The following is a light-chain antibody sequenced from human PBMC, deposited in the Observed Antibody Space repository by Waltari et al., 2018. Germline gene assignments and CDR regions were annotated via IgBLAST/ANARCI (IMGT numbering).Light chain of an antibody. Sequence: AIRITQSPSSLSASTGDRVTITCRASQGISSYLAWYQQKPGKAPKLLIYAASTLQSGVPSSFSGSGSGTDFTLTISCLQSEDFATYYCQQYYSYPTFGGGTKVEIK. V-gene: IGKV1-8*01. CDR2: AAS. J-gene: IGKJ4*01. CDR3: QQYYSYPT. CDR1: QGISSY.